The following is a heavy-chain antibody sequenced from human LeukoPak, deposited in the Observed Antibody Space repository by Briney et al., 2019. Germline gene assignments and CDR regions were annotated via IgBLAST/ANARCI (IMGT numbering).Heavy chain of an antibody. CDR2: IYYSGTT. V-gene: IGHV4-59*01. Sequence: PSETLSLTCTVSGGSISSYYWSWIRQPPGKGLEWIGYIYYSGTTNYNPSLKSRVTISVDTSKNQFSLKLSSVTAADTAVYYCARDSRFLEWLPHPDYYYGMDVWGQGTTVTVSS. CDR3: ARDSRFLEWLPHPDYYYGMDV. J-gene: IGHJ6*02. D-gene: IGHD3-3*01. CDR1: GGSISSYY.